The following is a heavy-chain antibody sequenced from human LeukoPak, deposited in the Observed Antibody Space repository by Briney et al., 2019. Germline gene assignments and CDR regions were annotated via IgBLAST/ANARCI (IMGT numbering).Heavy chain of an antibody. CDR2: IWYDGSNK. CDR1: GFTFSAYG. Sequence: PGTSLRLSCAASGFTFSAYGMRWVRQAPGKGLEWVAVIWYDGSNKYYGDSVKGRFTISRDNSKNTLYLQMNSLRAEDTAVYYCVKEGYDSSGYYSSFDYWGQGTLVTVSS. D-gene: IGHD3-22*01. V-gene: IGHV3-33*06. CDR3: VKEGYDSSGYYSSFDY. J-gene: IGHJ4*02.